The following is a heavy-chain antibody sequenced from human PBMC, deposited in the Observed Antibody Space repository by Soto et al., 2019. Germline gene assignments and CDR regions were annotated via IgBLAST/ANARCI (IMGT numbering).Heavy chain of an antibody. Sequence: SETLSLTCAVYGGSFSGYYWSWIRQPPGKGLEWIGEINHSGSTNYNPSLKSRVTISVDTSKNQFSLKLSSVTAADTAVYYCARGVLLWFGELRKRWFDPWGQGTLVTVSS. V-gene: IGHV4-34*01. CDR3: ARGVLLWFGELRKRWFDP. J-gene: IGHJ5*02. CDR1: GGSFSGYY. CDR2: INHSGST. D-gene: IGHD3-10*01.